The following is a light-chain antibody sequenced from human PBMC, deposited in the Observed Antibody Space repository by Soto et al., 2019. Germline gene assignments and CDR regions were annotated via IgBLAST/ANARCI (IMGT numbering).Light chain of an antibody. CDR2: GNS. V-gene: IGLV1-40*01. CDR1: SSNIGAGYD. CDR3: QSYDSSLSGYV. Sequence: QSVLTQPPSVSGAPGQRVTISCTGSSSNIGAGYDVHWYQQLPGTAPKLPIYGNSNQPSGVPDRFSGSKSGTSASLAITGLQAEDEADYYCQSYDSSLSGYVFGTGTKVTVL. J-gene: IGLJ1*01.